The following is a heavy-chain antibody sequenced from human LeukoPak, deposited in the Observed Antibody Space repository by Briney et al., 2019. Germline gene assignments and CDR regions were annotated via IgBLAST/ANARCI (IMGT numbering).Heavy chain of an antibody. CDR2: ISSSGGTI. CDR3: ARDAVVVAATSVDY. Sequence: GGSLRLSCAASGFTFGYYAMTWVRQAAVPGKGLEWVSGISSSGGTIYYADSVKGRFTIYRDNSRNRLYLQMNSLRAEDTAVYYCARDAVVVAATSVDYWGQGTLVTVSS. CDR1: GFTFGYYA. J-gene: IGHJ4*02. D-gene: IGHD2-15*01. V-gene: IGHV3-23*01.